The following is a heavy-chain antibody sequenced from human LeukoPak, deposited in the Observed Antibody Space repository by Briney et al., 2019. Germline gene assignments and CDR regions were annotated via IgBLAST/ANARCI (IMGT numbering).Heavy chain of an antibody. V-gene: IGHV1-18*01. D-gene: IGHD2-15*01. Sequence: ASVKVSCKASGYMFHTYGISWVRQAPGKGLEWMGWIGPYNGNTIYARSLRGRVTLTTDTSTSTAYMELSSLRSDDTAVYYCARDRDFAFYPGIGREGYFDPWGQGTLVAVSS. J-gene: IGHJ5*02. CDR1: GYMFHTYG. CDR2: IGPYNGNT. CDR3: ARDRDFAFYPGIGREGYFDP.